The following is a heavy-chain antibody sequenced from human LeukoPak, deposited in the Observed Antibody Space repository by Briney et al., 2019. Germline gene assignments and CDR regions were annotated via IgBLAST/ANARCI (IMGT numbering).Heavy chain of an antibody. CDR3: AGGLNWFDP. J-gene: IGHJ5*02. CDR2: INPSGST. Sequence: SETLSLTCAVYGGSFSGYHWTWIRQSPGKGLEWIGDINPSGSTYYNPSLKSRLTISVDTSKNQFSLKLSSVTAADTAVYYCAGGLNWFDPWGQGTLVTVSS. CDR1: GGSFSGYH. V-gene: IGHV4-34*01.